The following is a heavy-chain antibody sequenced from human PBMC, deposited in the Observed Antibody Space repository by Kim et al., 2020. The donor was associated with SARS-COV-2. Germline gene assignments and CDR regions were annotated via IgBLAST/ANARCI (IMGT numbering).Heavy chain of an antibody. D-gene: IGHD1-26*01. J-gene: IGHJ4*02. CDR1: GGTFSNYA. V-gene: IGHV1-69*13. Sequence: SVKVSCKASGGTFSNYAISWVRQAPGQGLEWMGGIIPIFGAANYAQKFQGRVTITADESMSTAYMELSSLRSEDTAVYYCARGRIVGAIQNYFDYWGQGTLVIVSS. CDR3: ARGRIVGAIQNYFDY. CDR2: IIPIFGAA.